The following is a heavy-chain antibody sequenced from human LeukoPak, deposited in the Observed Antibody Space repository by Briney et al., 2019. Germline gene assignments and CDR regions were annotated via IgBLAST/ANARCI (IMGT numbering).Heavy chain of an antibody. Sequence: SGPTLVKPTQTLALTCTFSGFSLSTSGVGVGWIRQPPGKALEWLALIYWNDDKRYSPSLKSRLTITKDTSKNQVVLTMTNMDPVDTATYYCAHTFSYYDFWSGYLTDSWFDPWGQGTLVTVSS. J-gene: IGHJ5*02. CDR2: IYWNDDK. CDR3: AHTFSYYDFWSGYLTDSWFDP. CDR1: GFSLSTSGVG. V-gene: IGHV2-5*01. D-gene: IGHD3-3*01.